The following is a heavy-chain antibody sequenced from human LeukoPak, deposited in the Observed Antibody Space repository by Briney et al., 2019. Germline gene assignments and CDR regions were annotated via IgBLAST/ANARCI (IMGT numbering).Heavy chain of an antibody. D-gene: IGHD2-15*01. V-gene: IGHV1-18*01. Sequence: ASVKVSCKASGYTFTSYGISWVRQAPGQGLEWMGWISAYNGNTNYAQKLQGRVTMTTDTSTSTAYMELRSLRSDDTAVHYCARVGCSGGSCPRPYNWFDPWGQGTLVTVSS. CDR1: GYTFTSYG. CDR2: ISAYNGNT. CDR3: ARVGCSGGSCPRPYNWFDP. J-gene: IGHJ5*02.